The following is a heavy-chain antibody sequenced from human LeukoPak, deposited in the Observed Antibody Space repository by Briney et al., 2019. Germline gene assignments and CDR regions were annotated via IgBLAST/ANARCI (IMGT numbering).Heavy chain of an antibody. J-gene: IGHJ4*02. CDR3: AKRDTSGSYYFDY. Sequence: GGSLRLSCAASGFTFSNYAMSWVRLAPGKGLEWVSAISATGGATFYADSVKGRFTISRDNSKNTLYLQMNSLRAEDTAVYFCAKRDTSGSYYFDYWGQGTLVTVSS. CDR1: GFTFSNYA. V-gene: IGHV3-23*01. D-gene: IGHD6-19*01. CDR2: ISATGGAT.